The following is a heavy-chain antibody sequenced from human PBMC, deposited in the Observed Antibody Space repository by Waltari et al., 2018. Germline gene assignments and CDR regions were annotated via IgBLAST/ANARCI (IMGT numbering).Heavy chain of an antibody. Sequence: QVQLQESGPGLVKPSGTLSLTCAVSGGSISSSNWWSWVRQPPGKGLEWIGEIYHSGSTNYNPSLKSRLTISVDKSKNQFSLKLSSVTAADTAVYYCAVIAAAGTSWDYYYGMDVWGQGTTVTVSS. CDR3: AVIAAAGTSWDYYYGMDV. D-gene: IGHD6-13*01. CDR1: GGSISSSNW. V-gene: IGHV4-4*02. CDR2: IYHSGST. J-gene: IGHJ6*02.